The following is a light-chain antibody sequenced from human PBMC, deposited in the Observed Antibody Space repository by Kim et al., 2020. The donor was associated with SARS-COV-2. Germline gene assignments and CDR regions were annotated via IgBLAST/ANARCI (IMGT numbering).Light chain of an antibody. CDR2: GNR. CDR3: SSRSRGSGDFYV. J-gene: IGLJ1*01. Sequence: GPTVKITCQGGCLRHLYASWYQKRPGQPPTLVMYGNRSRLSGIPDRFSASYAGGTAALTITAAQAGGGCNYYCSSRSRGSGDFYVFGPGTKVTV. CDR1: CLRHLY. V-gene: IGLV3-19*01.